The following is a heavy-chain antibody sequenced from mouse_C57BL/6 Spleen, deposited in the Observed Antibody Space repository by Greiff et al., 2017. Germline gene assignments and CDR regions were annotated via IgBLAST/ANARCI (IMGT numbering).Heavy chain of an antibody. CDR1: GFTFSDYG. CDR3: ARIYYGNKGYFDY. Sequence: EVKLMESGGGLVKPGGSLKLSCAASGFTFSDYGMHWVRQAPEKGLEWVAYISSGSSTIYYADTVKGRFTISRDNAKNTLFLQMTSLRSEDTAMYYCARIYYGNKGYFDYWGQGTTLTVSS. V-gene: IGHV5-17*01. D-gene: IGHD2-1*01. J-gene: IGHJ2*01. CDR2: ISSGSSTI.